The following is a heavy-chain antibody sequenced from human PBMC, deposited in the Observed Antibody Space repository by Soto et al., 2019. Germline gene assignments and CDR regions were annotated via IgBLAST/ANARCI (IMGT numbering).Heavy chain of an antibody. V-gene: IGHV4-4*07. Sequence: SETLSLTCTFSGDSISDYFWSWIRQPAGKGLEWIGRIYSSGYTNYNPSLTSRVTMSVDTSKNQFSLNLSSVTAADTAVYYCARDCTGTSCYTSQDHWGQGTLVTVSS. CDR3: ARDCTGTSCYTSQDH. CDR1: GDSISDYF. J-gene: IGHJ4*02. D-gene: IGHD2-2*02. CDR2: IYSSGYT.